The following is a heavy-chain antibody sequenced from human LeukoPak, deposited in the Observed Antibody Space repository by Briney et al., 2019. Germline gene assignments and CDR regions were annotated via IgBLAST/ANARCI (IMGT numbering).Heavy chain of an antibody. CDR3: ARDRSGYSSGIDY. Sequence: SETLSLTCTVSGGSISSYYWSWIRQPPGKGLEWIGYIYYSGSTNYNPSLKSRVTISVDTSKNQFSLKLSSVTAADTAVYYCARDRSGYSSGIDYWGQGTLVTVSS. CDR1: GGSISSYY. D-gene: IGHD6-25*01. J-gene: IGHJ4*02. V-gene: IGHV4-59*01. CDR2: IYYSGST.